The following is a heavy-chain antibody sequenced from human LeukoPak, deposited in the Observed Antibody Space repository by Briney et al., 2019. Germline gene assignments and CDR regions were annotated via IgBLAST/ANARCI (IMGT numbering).Heavy chain of an antibody. J-gene: IGHJ4*02. Sequence: GASVKVSCKASGGTFSSYTISWVRQAPGQGLEWMGRIIPILGIANYAQKLQGRVTITADESTSTAYMELSCLRSEDTAVYYCARSSRGYGDYWGQGTLVTVSS. CDR1: GGTFSSYT. CDR2: IIPILGIA. V-gene: IGHV1-69*02. D-gene: IGHD5-18*01. CDR3: ARSSRGYGDY.